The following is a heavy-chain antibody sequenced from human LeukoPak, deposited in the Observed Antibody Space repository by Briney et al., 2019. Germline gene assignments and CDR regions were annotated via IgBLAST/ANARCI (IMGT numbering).Heavy chain of an antibody. CDR3: ARHAYGNFDY. D-gene: IGHD4-17*01. CDR2: IYYSGST. CDR1: GGSISSYY. J-gene: IGHJ4*02. V-gene: IGHV4-59*08. Sequence: PSETPSLTCTVSGGSISSYYWSWIRQPPGKGLEWIGYIYYSGSTNYNPSLKSRVTISVDTSKNQFSLKLSSVTAADTAVYYCARHAYGNFDYWGQGTLVTVSS.